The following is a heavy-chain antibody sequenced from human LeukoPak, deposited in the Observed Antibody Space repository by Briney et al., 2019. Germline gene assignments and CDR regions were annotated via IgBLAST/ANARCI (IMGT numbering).Heavy chain of an antibody. V-gene: IGHV5-51*01. J-gene: IGHJ3*02. D-gene: IGHD3-16*01. CDR3: ARETLWQILPMHAFDI. Sequence: GESLKISCKGSGYIFTSYWIGWVRQLPGKGLEWMGIIYPGDSDTRYSPSFQGQVTISADKSISTAYLQWSSLKASDTAMYYCARETLWQILPMHAFDIWGQGTMVTVSS. CDR1: GYIFTSYW. CDR2: IYPGDSDT.